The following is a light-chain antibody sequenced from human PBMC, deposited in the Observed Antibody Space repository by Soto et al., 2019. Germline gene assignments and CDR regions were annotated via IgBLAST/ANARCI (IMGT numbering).Light chain of an antibody. CDR2: DAS. J-gene: IGKJ3*01. Sequence: DIQMTQSPSSLSASVGDRVTITCQASQASNNYLNWYQQKPGKPPKLLIYDASNLEAGVPSRFSGGGSGTDFTFSITSLQPEDVATYYCQQYESLPPLFGPGTTVQIK. CDR1: QASNNY. CDR3: QQYESLPPL. V-gene: IGKV1-33*01.